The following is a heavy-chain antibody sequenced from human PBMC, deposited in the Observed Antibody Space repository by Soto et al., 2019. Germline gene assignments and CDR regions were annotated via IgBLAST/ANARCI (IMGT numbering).Heavy chain of an antibody. CDR3: AKTSVTQGAFDY. Sequence: EVQLVESGGGLIQPGGSLRLSCAASGFTVSSNYMSWVRQAPGKGLEWVSVIYSGGDTYYADSVKGRFTISRDNSKNTLYLHMTSLRAEDTAVYYCAKTSVTQGAFDYWGQGTLVTVSS. D-gene: IGHD4-17*01. V-gene: IGHV3-53*01. CDR2: IYSGGDT. J-gene: IGHJ4*02. CDR1: GFTVSSNY.